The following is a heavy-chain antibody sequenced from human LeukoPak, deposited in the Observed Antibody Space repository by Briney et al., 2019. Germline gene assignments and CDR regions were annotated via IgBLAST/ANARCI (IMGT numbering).Heavy chain of an antibody. CDR2: INHSGST. D-gene: IGHD6-19*01. V-gene: IGHV4-34*01. J-gene: IGHJ4*02. CDR1: GGSFSGYY. Sequence: SETLSLTCAVYGGSFSGYYWSWIRQPPGKGLEWIGEINHSGSTNYNPSLKSRVTVSVDTSKNQFSLKLTSVTAADTAVYYCARHWSFSGWYDLHFDYWGQGTLVTVSS. CDR3: ARHWSFSGWYDLHFDY.